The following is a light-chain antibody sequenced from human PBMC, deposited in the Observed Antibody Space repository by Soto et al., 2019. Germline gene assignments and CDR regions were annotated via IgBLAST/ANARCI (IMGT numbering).Light chain of an antibody. CDR3: TSYTTSNTLDV. CDR2: EVT. CDR1: SSDVGGYIY. J-gene: IGLJ1*01. Sequence: QSVLTQPASVSGSPGQSITISCNGTSSDVGGYIYVSWYQQHPGKAPKLIIYEVTNRPSGVSDRFSGSKSGNTASLTISGLQAEDEGDYYCTSYTTSNTLDVFGTGTKVTVL. V-gene: IGLV2-14*01.